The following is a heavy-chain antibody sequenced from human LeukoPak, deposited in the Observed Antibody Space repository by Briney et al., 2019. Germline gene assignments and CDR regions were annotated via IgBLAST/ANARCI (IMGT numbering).Heavy chain of an antibody. J-gene: IGHJ6*02. V-gene: IGHV1-8*02. CDR3: ARGNYGSGFGLDV. D-gene: IGHD3-10*01. Sequence: ASVKVSCKASGYTFINFDINWVRQASGQGPEWMGWMNPKSGDTGHAQQFQGRVTITWDTSTTTTYMELSSLRSDDTAVYYCARGNYGSGFGLDVWGQGTTVTVSS. CDR1: GYTFINFD. CDR2: MNPKSGDT.